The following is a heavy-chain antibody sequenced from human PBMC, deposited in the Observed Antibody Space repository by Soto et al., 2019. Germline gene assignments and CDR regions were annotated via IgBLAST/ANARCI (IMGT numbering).Heavy chain of an antibody. J-gene: IGHJ4*02. V-gene: IGHV3-48*03. Sequence: GGSLRLSXAASGFTFSSSEMNWVRRSPGKGLEWISYITTSGSTRYYADSVKGRFTISRDNTKNSLYLQMNSLRVEDTATYYCARGNSPVDVFWGQGTLVTVSS. CDR1: GFTFSSSE. D-gene: IGHD3-9*01. CDR2: ITTSGSTR. CDR3: ARGNSPVDVF.